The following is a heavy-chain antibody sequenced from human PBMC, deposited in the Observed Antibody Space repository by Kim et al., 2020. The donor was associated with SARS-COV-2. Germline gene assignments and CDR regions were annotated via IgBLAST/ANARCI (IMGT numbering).Heavy chain of an antibody. CDR1: GFTFSNHW. CDR2: INSDASST. D-gene: IGHD3-3*01. CDR3: ARAIYDFWNAYRYSDY. Sequence: GGSLRLSCAASGFTFSNHWMHWVRQAPGKGLVWVSRINSDASSTSYADSVKGRFSISRDNARNTLYLQMNSLRAEDTAVYYCARAIYDFWNAYRYSDYWGQGTLVTVPS. V-gene: IGHV3-74*01. J-gene: IGHJ4*02.